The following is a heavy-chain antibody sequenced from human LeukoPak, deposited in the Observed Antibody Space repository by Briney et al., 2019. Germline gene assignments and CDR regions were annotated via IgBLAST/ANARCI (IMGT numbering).Heavy chain of an antibody. V-gene: IGHV3-21*01. CDR3: ARDPYSGTYGDTYYYYMDV. CDR1: GFTFSSYG. CDR2: ITSSSTYT. Sequence: PGRSLRLSCAASGFTFSSYGMHWVRQTPGKGLEWVSSITSSSTYTFYADSVKGRFTISRDNARNSLYLQMNSLRAEDTAVYYCARDPYSGTYGDTYYYYMDVWGKGTTVTISS. J-gene: IGHJ6*03. D-gene: IGHD1-26*01.